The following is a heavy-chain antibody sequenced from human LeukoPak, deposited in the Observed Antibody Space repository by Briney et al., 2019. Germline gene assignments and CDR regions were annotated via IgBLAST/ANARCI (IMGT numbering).Heavy chain of an antibody. CDR3: ARDGSPFDH. D-gene: IGHD3-10*01. CDR1: GFTFSAYW. J-gene: IGHJ4*02. V-gene: IGHV3-7*01. CDR2: LKQDGSEI. Sequence: AGGSLRLSCAASGFTFSAYWMSWVRQTPGKGLEWVANLKQDGSEIYYVDSVKGRFTISRDSAKNSLYLQVNSLRVEDTAVYYCARDGSPFDHWGQGTLVTVSS.